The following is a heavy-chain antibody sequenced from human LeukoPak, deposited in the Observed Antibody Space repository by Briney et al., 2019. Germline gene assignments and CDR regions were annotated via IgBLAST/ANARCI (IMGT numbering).Heavy chain of an antibody. CDR3: ARATVTRWFDP. V-gene: IGHV3-33*08. D-gene: IGHD4-17*01. CDR1: GFTFSSYA. Sequence: GGSLRLSCAASGFTFSSYAMSWVRQAPGKGLEWVAVIWYDGTNKYYADSVKGRFTISRDNSKNTLYLQTNSLRAEDTAVYYCARATVTRWFDPWGQGTLVTVSS. J-gene: IGHJ5*02. CDR2: IWYDGTNK.